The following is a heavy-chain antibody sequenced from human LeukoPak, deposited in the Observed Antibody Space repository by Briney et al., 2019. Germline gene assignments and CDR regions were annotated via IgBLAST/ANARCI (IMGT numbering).Heavy chain of an antibody. J-gene: IGHJ3*02. CDR1: GFTFSSYA. CDR3: TIYDFWSGATRAFNI. Sequence: GGSLRLSCAASGFTFSSYAMSWVRQAPGKGLEWVSAISGSGGSTYYADSVKGRFTISRDNSKNTLYLQMNSLRAEDTAVYYSTIYDFWSGATRAFNIWGQGTMVTVSS. CDR2: ISGSGGST. D-gene: IGHD3-3*01. V-gene: IGHV3-23*01.